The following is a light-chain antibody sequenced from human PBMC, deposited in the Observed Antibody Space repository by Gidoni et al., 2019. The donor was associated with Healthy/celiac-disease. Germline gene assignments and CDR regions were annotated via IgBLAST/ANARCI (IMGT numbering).Light chain of an antibody. Sequence: DIVFTHSLGTLSLSPGERATLSCRASQSVSSSYLAWYQQKPGQAPRLLIYGASSRATGIPDRLSGSGSGTDFTLTIRRLEPEDFEVYYCKQYGSSQWTFXQXTKVEI. CDR2: GAS. CDR3: KQYGSSQWT. J-gene: IGKJ1*01. CDR1: QSVSSSY. V-gene: IGKV3-20*01.